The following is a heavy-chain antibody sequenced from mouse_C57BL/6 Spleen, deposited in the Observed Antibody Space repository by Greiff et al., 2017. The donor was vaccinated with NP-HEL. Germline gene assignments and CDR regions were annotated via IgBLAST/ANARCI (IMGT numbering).Heavy chain of an antibody. CDR1: GYTFTSYW. CDR3: ARWGYYYAMDY. Sequence: QVQLQQPGAELVRPGSSVKLSCKASGYTFTSYWMDWVKQRPGQGLEWIGNIYPSDSETHYNQKFKDKATLTVDKSSSTAYMQLSSLTSEDSAVYDCARWGYYYAMDYWGQGTSVTVSS. J-gene: IGHJ4*01. CDR2: IYPSDSET. V-gene: IGHV1-61*01.